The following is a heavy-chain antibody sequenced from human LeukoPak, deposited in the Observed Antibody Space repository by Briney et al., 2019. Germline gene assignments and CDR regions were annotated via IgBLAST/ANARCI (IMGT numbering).Heavy chain of an antibody. J-gene: IGHJ6*03. V-gene: IGHV4-39*07. CDR3: ARVGWQLEPYYYYYMDV. Sequence: SETLSLTCTVSGGSISSSSYYWGWIRQPPGKGLEWIGSIYYSGSTYYNPSLKSRVTISVDTSKNQFSLKLSSVTAADTAVYYCARVGWQLEPYYYYYMDVWGKGTTVTVSS. CDR2: IYYSGST. D-gene: IGHD6-6*01. CDR1: GGSISSSSYY.